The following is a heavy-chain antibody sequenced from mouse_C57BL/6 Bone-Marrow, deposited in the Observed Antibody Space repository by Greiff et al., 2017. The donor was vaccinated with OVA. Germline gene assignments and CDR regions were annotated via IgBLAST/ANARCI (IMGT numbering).Heavy chain of an antibody. J-gene: IGHJ1*03. V-gene: IGHV1-52*01. CDR2: IDPSDSET. CDR3: ARDHCSSSYYWYFDD. CDR1: GYTFTSYW. Sequence: QVQLQQPGAELVRPGSSVKLSCKASGYTFTSYWMHWVKQRPIQGLEWIGNIDPSDSETHYNQKFKDKATLTVEKSSSTAYMQLSSLTSEDSAVYYCARDHCSSSYYWYFDDWGTGTTVTVSS. D-gene: IGHD1-1*01.